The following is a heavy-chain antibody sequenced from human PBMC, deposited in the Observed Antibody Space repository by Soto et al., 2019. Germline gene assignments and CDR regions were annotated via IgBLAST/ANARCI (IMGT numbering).Heavy chain of an antibody. CDR2: VYYTGST. J-gene: IGHJ6*02. CDR1: GGSVSSGSYY. Sequence: PSETLSLTCSVSGGSVSSGSYYWSWIRQPPGKGLEWIGYVYYTGSTNYNPSLKSRITISVDTSKNQLSLKLSSVTAADTAVYYCARDVVYYYEMDVWGQGTTVTVSS. V-gene: IGHV4-61*01. D-gene: IGHD2-15*01. CDR3: ARDVVYYYEMDV.